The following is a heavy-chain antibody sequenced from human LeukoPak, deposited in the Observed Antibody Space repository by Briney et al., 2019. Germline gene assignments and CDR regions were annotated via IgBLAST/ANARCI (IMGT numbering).Heavy chain of an antibody. CDR2: ISTNGGGT. CDR1: RFTFSSYV. CDR3: ARVGYSSSSAYFDY. D-gene: IGHD6-6*01. J-gene: IGHJ4*02. V-gene: IGHV3-64*01. Sequence: PGGSLRLSCAASRFTFSSYVMHWVRQAPGKGLEYVSAISTNGGGTYYANSVKGRFTISRDNSKNTLYLQMGSLRAEDMAVYYCARVGYSSSSAYFDYWGQGTLVTVSS.